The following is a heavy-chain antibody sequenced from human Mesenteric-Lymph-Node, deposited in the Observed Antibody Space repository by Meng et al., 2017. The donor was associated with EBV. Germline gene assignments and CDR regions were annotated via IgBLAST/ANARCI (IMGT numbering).Heavy chain of an antibody. CDR1: GFSLSTSGVG. D-gene: IGHD7-27*01. V-gene: IGHV2-5*02. CDR3: AHSGVGNSLEY. Sequence: QITLKESGPTLXXXXXTXTLPCTFSGFSLSTSGVGVGWIRQPPGKALEWLALIYWDDDKRYSPSLKSRLTITKDTSKNQVVLTMTNMDPVDTATYYCAHSGVGNSLEYWGQGTLVTVSS. CDR2: IYWDDDK. J-gene: IGHJ4*02.